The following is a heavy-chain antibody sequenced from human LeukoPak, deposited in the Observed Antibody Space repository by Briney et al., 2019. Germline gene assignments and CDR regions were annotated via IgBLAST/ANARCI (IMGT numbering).Heavy chain of an antibody. V-gene: IGHV3-23*01. CDR1: GFTFSSYG. Sequence: GGSLRLSCAASGFTFSSYGMSWVRQAPAKGLEWVSGISGTGGSTNYADSVKGRFTISRDNSKNTLYLQMNSLRAEDTAVYYCAKLATRAVAGAFDYWGHGTLVTVSS. D-gene: IGHD6-13*01. CDR3: AKLATRAVAGAFDY. J-gene: IGHJ4*01. CDR2: ISGTGGST.